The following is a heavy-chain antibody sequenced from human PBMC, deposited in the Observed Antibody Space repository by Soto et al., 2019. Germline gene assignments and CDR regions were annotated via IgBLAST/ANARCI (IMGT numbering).Heavy chain of an antibody. CDR3: AREGGTVYYYYAMDV. V-gene: IGHV3-21*01. CDR1: GFTFSSYT. J-gene: IGHJ6*02. D-gene: IGHD1-1*01. CDR2: ISSSSTYI. Sequence: GGSLRLSCAASGFTFSSYTMNWVRQAPGKGLEWVASISSSSTYIYYADSMKGRFTISRDNAENSLYLQMNSLRAEDTAVYYCAREGGTVYYYYAMDVWGQGTTVTVSS.